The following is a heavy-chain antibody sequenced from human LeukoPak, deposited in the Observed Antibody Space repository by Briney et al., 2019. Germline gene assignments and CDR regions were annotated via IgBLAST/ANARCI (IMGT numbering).Heavy chain of an antibody. CDR2: ITPISGTA. CDR1: GGTFSSHA. V-gene: IGHV1-69*05. Sequence: SVKVSCKASGGTFSSHAIAWVRQAPGQGPEWMGGITPISGTANYAQKFQGRVTITTDESTSTAYMELSSLTSDDTAVYYCARGLQYQLLKALGYYYMDVWGEGTTVTVSS. D-gene: IGHD2-2*01. CDR3: ARGLQYQLLKALGYYYMDV. J-gene: IGHJ6*03.